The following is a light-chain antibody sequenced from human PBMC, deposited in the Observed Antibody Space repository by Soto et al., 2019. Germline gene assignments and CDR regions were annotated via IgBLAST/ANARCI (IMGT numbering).Light chain of an antibody. J-gene: IGKJ1*01. CDR3: QLSGSSTWT. CDR1: QSVSSSY. CDR2: GAS. V-gene: IGKV3-20*01. Sequence: EIVLTQSPGTLSLSPGERATLSCRASQSVSSSYLAWYQQKPGQAPRLLIYGASSRATGIPDRFSGSASGTDATLISSRLEPEDLGVYYCQLSGSSTWTYGQGTKVEIK.